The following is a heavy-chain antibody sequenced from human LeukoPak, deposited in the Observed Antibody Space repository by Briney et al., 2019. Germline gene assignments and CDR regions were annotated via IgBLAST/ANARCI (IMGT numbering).Heavy chain of an antibody. Sequence: SETLSLTCTVSGGSISNYYWSWIRQPPGKGLEWIGYIYYSGSTNYNPSLKSRVTISVDTSKNQFSLKLSSVTAADTAVYYCARAVEGEQIDYWGQGTLVTVSS. D-gene: IGHD1/OR15-1a*01. CDR3: ARAVEGEQIDY. CDR1: GGSISNYY. J-gene: IGHJ4*02. CDR2: IYYSGST. V-gene: IGHV4-59*01.